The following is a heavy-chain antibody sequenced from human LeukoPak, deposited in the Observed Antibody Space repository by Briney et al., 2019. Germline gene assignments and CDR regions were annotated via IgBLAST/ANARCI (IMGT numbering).Heavy chain of an antibody. D-gene: IGHD3-10*01. Sequence: GGSLRLSCAASGFTFSNAWMSWVRQAPGKGLEWVGRIKSKTDGGTTDYAAPVKGRFTISRDDSKNTLYLQMNSLKTEDTAVYYCTTPSVLLWSRSYMDVWGKGTTVTVSS. V-gene: IGHV3-15*01. CDR1: GFTFSNAW. J-gene: IGHJ6*03. CDR3: TTPSVLLWSRSYMDV. CDR2: IKSKTDGGTT.